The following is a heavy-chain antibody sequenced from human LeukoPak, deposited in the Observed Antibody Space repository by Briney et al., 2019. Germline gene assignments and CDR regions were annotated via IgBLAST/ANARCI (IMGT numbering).Heavy chain of an antibody. CDR3: ERPGSRSTNWFAT. CDR1: GYTFTRYD. CDR2: MNSNSGNT. V-gene: IGHV1-8*01. Sequence: VKVSCMVSGYTFTRYDIKWVRQATGQGLEWMGWMNSNSGNTGYAQKFQGRVTMTMTTSIRTAYMELSGLRSEVSAAYHAERPGSRSTNWFATWGKEPLVTVSS. D-gene: IGHD3-10*01. J-gene: IGHJ5*02.